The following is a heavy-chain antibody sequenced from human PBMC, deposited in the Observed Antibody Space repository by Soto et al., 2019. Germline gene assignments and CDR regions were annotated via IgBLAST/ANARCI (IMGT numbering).Heavy chain of an antibody. J-gene: IGHJ5*02. D-gene: IGHD2-15*01. V-gene: IGHV4-39*01. Sequence: QLQLQESGPGLVKPSETLSLTCTVSGGSISSNSYDWGWIRQPPGKGLEWIGSIVYSGSTYYTPSLTLRVIISVDTSKNQFSLKLSSVTAPDTAVYYCARNIARVVFSNPYWFDPWGQGTLVTVSS. CDR3: ARNIARVVFSNPYWFDP. CDR1: GGSISSNSYD. CDR2: IVYSGST.